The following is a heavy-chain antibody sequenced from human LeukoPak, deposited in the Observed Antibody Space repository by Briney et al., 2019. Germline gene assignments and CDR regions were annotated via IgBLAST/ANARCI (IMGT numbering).Heavy chain of an antibody. CDR3: ARDLWGSSSSQLATFDY. CDR2: RNGGST. V-gene: IGHV3-20*04. CDR1: GFTFDDYG. D-gene: IGHD6-6*01. Sequence: GGSLRLSCAASGFTFDDYGMSWARQAPGKGLEWVSGRNGGSTAYADSVKGRFTISRDNAKNSLYLQMNSLRAEDTAFYYCARDLWGSSSSQLATFDYWGQGTLVTVSS. J-gene: IGHJ4*02.